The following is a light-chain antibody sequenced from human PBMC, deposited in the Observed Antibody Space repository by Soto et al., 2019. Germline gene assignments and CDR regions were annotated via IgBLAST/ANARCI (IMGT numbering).Light chain of an antibody. CDR1: SSGGYNY. Sequence: QSALTQPRSVSGSPGQSVTISCTGTSSGGYNYVSWYQHHPGKAPKLMIFDVTERPSGVPDRFSGSKSGNTASLTISGLQAEDEADYYCCAYAGRYSRVFGGGTKVTVL. V-gene: IGLV2-11*01. CDR3: CAYAGRYSRV. CDR2: DVT. J-gene: IGLJ3*02.